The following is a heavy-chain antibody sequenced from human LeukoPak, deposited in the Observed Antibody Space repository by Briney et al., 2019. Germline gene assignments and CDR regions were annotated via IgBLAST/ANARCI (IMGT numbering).Heavy chain of an antibody. J-gene: IGHJ4*02. CDR1: GFTFSSYA. CDR3: ALLRTYYFDY. D-gene: IGHD4-17*01. CDR2: ISGNAGST. V-gene: IGHV3-23*01. Sequence: GGSLRLSCAASGFTFSSYAMSWVRQAPGKGLEWVSTISGNAGSTYYADSVKGRFTISRDNSKNTLYLQMNSLRAEDTAVYYCALLRTYYFDYWGQGTLVTVSS.